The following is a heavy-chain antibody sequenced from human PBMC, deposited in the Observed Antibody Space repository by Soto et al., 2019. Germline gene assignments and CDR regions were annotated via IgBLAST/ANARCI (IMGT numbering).Heavy chain of an antibody. CDR2: INHSGST. CDR3: ARGAVGYYDFWSGFNRDGMDV. D-gene: IGHD3-3*01. Sequence: SETLSLTCAVYGGSFSGYYWSWIRQPPGKGLEWIGEINHSGSTNYNPSLKSRVTISVDTSKNQFSLKLSSVTAADTAVYYCARGAVGYYDFWSGFNRDGMDVWGHGNHGHRLL. V-gene: IGHV4-34*01. J-gene: IGHJ6*02. CDR1: GGSFSGYY.